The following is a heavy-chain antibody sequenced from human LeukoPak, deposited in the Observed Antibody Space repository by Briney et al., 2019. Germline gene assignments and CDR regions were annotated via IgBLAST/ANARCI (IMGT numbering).Heavy chain of an antibody. Sequence: PSETLSLTCAVYGGSFSGYYWSWIRQAPGKGLEWIGEINHSGSTNYNPSLKSRVTISVDTSKNQFSLKLSSVTAADTAVYYCARGDDHYYGSGSYYTLHWGQGTLVTVSS. V-gene: IGHV4-34*01. CDR1: GGSFSGYY. CDR2: INHSGST. J-gene: IGHJ4*02. D-gene: IGHD3-10*01. CDR3: ARGDDHYYGSGSYYTLH.